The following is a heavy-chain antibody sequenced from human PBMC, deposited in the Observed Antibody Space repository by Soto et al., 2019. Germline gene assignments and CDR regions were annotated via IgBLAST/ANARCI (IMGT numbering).Heavy chain of an antibody. CDR2: INHSGST. CDR1: GGSFSGYY. CDR3: ARDREVPAAIYYYYGMDV. D-gene: IGHD2-2*01. V-gene: IGHV4-34*01. J-gene: IGHJ6*02. Sequence: PSETLSLTCAVYGGSFSGYYWSWIRQPPGKGLEWIGEINHSGSTNYNPSLKSRVTISVDTSKNQFSLKLSSVTAADTAVYYCARDREVPAAIYYYYGMDVWGQGTTVTVS.